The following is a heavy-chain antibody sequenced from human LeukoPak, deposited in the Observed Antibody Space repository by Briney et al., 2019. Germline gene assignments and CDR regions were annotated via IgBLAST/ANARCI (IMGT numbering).Heavy chain of an antibody. J-gene: IGHJ4*02. CDR2: IYYSGST. CDR3: ARRTEGYPFDY. Sequence: SETLSLTCTVSGGSITNYYWSWIRQPPGKGLEWVGYIYYSGSTKYNPSLKSRVTISVDTSKNQFSLKLSSVTAADTAVYYCARRTEGYPFDYWGQGTLVTVSS. CDR1: GGSITNYY. D-gene: IGHD5-18*01. V-gene: IGHV4-59*08.